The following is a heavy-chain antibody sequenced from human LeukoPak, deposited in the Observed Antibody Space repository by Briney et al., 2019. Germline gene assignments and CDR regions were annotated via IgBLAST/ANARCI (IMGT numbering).Heavy chain of an antibody. D-gene: IGHD6-13*01. CDR3: AKDQYGSRGGWFDP. V-gene: IGHV3-9*01. Sequence: GGSLRLSCAASGFTFSSYGMHWVRQAPGKGLEWVSGISWNSGNIGYADSVKGRFTISRDNAKNSLYLQMNSLRAEDTALYYCAKDQYGSRGGWFDPWGQGTLVTVSS. J-gene: IGHJ5*02. CDR2: ISWNSGNI. CDR1: GFTFSSYG.